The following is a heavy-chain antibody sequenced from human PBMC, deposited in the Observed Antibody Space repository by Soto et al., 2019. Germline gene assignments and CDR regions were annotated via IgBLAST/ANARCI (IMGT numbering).Heavy chain of an antibody. V-gene: IGHV3-30-3*01. CDR2: ILYDGSNK. J-gene: IGHJ4*02. CDR3: ARGGSSWAKYYFDY. CDR1: GFTFSSYA. Sequence: QVQLVESGGGVVQPGRSLRLSCAASGFTFSSYAMHWVRQAPGKGLEWVAVILYDGSNKYYADSVKGRFTISRDNSKNTLYLQMNSMRAEDTAVYYCARGGSSWAKYYFDYWGQGTLVTVSS. D-gene: IGHD6-13*01.